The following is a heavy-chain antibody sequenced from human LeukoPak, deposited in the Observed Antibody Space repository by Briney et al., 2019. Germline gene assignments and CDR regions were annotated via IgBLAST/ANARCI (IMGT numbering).Heavy chain of an antibody. J-gene: IGHJ6*02. CDR3: ASYGDQSSDYYYYAMDV. CDR2: ISAYNGHT. Sequence: ASGKVSCKASGYTFTSYGISWVRQAPGQGLEWMGWISAYNGHTNYAQKLQGRVTMTTDTSTSTAYMELRSRRSDDTAVYYCASYGDQSSDYYYYAMDVWGQGTTVTVSS. CDR1: GYTFTSYG. D-gene: IGHD4-17*01. V-gene: IGHV1-18*01.